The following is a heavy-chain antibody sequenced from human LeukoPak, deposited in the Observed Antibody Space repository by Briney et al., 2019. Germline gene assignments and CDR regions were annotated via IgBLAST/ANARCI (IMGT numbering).Heavy chain of an antibody. CDR1: GYTFTGYY. CDR2: SNPNSGGT. D-gene: IGHD2-2*01. V-gene: IGHV1-2*02. J-gene: IGHJ4*02. CDR3: AIGRVVVPAGTQWHETRGRY. Sequence: ASVKVSCKASGYTFTGYYMHWVRQAPGQGREWMGWSNPNSGGTNYAQKFQGRVTMTRDTSISTAYMELSRLRSDDTAVYYCAIGRVVVPAGTQWHETRGRYWGQGTLVTVSS.